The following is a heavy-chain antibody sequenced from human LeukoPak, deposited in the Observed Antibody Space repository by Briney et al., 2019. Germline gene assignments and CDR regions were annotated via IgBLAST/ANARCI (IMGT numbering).Heavy chain of an antibody. CDR2: ISYDGSYK. D-gene: IGHD3-10*01. J-gene: IGHJ4*02. Sequence: PGGSLRLSCAASGFTFSSYGMHWVRQAPGKRLEWVAVISYDGSYKYYADSVKGRFTISRDNSKNTLYLQMNSLRAEDTAVYYCAKDGYGSGSYFDYWGQGTLVTVSS. CDR1: GFTFSSYG. CDR3: AKDGYGSGSYFDY. V-gene: IGHV3-30*18.